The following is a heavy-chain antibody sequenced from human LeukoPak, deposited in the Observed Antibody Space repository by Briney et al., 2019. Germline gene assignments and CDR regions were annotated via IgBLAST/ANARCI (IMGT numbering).Heavy chain of an antibody. J-gene: IGHJ4*02. V-gene: IGHV1-8*02. Sequence: ASVKVTCKASGYTFSSYDINWVRQSTGQGLQWMGWLNPTSGYTGFAPKFQGRVTLSRNTSINTAYMELFSLISDDSAVYYCATSPHYTPAYYDNWGQGTLVTVSS. D-gene: IGHD2-21*01. CDR2: LNPTSGYT. CDR3: ATSPHYTPAYYDN. CDR1: GYTFSSYD.